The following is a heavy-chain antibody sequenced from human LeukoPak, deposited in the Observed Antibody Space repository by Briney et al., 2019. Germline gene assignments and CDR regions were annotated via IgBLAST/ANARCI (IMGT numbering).Heavy chain of an antibody. J-gene: IGHJ6*02. CDR3: ARDLALDGGDYVMGYYYYGMDV. Sequence: PVASVKVSCKASGGTFSSYAISWVRQAPGQGLEWMGGIIPIFGTANYAQKFQGRVTITADESTSTAHMELSSLRSEDTAVYYCARDLALDGGDYVMGYYYYGMDVWGQGTTVTVSS. CDR2: IIPIFGTA. D-gene: IGHD4-17*01. CDR1: GGTFSSYA. V-gene: IGHV1-69*13.